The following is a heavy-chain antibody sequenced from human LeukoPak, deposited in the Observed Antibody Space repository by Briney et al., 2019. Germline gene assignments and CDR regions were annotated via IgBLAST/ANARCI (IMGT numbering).Heavy chain of an antibody. D-gene: IGHD5-18*01. CDR2: INNSSNTT. J-gene: IGHJ4*02. CDR3: AKGNVDTAMVIDYPSFDY. Sequence: GGYLRLSCAASGFTFSTYSMNWVRQAPGKGLEWLSYINNSSNTTYYADSVKGRFTISRDNSKNTLYLQMNSLRAEDTAVYYCAKGNVDTAMVIDYPSFDYWGQGTLVTVSS. V-gene: IGHV3-48*01. CDR1: GFTFSTYS.